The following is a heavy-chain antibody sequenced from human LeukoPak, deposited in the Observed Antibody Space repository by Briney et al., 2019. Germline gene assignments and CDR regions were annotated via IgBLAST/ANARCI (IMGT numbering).Heavy chain of an antibody. V-gene: IGHV3-21*01. CDR1: GFTFSRYS. D-gene: IGHD3-10*02. CDR2: ISTGSSYI. CDR3: AELGITMIGGV. J-gene: IGHJ6*04. Sequence: PGGSLRLSCAASGFTFSRYSMNWVRQAPGKGLEWVSSISTGSSYIYYADSLKGRFTISRDNAKNSLYLQMNSLRAEDTAVYYCAELGITMIGGVWGKGTTVTISS.